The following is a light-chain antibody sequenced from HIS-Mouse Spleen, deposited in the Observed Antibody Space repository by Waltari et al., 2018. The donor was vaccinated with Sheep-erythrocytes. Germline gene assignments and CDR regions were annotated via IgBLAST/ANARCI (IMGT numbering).Light chain of an antibody. CDR2: EVS. CDR1: SSDVGGYHY. Sequence: QSALTQPPSASGSPGQSVTISCTGTSSDVGGYHYVSWYQQHPGKAPKLMIYEVSRRPSGDPERFSGSKSGITASLTVSGLQAEDEADYYCSSYAGSNNWVFGGGTKLTVL. V-gene: IGLV2-8*01. J-gene: IGLJ3*02. CDR3: SSYAGSNNWV.